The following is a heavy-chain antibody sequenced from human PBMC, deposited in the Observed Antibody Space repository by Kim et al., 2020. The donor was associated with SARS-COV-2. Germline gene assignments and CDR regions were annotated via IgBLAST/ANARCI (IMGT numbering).Heavy chain of an antibody. Sequence: GESLKISCKDIGYSFSSHWIGWVRQMPGKGPEWMGMIFPGDSDTRYSPPFQGQVTISVDKSTSTAYLQWSSLRASDSAMYYCGKHRSQLVNWFESWRQGTLVTVP. J-gene: IGHJ5*01. CDR3: GKHRSQLVNWFES. CDR2: IFPGDSDT. CDR1: GYSFSSHW. D-gene: IGHD1-1*01. V-gene: IGHV5-51*01.